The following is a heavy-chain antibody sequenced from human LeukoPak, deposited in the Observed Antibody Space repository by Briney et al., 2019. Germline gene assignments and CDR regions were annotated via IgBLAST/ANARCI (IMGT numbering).Heavy chain of an antibody. V-gene: IGHV3-74*01. CDR1: GFTFSSYA. CDR3: ARVAYSSSWYVDC. CDR2: INSDGSST. J-gene: IGHJ4*02. Sequence: GGSLRLSCAASGFTFSSYAMSWVRQAPGKGLVWVSRINSDGSSTSYADSVKGRFTISRDNAKNTLYLQMNSLRAEDTAVYYCARVAYSSSWYVDCWGQGTLVTVSS. D-gene: IGHD6-13*01.